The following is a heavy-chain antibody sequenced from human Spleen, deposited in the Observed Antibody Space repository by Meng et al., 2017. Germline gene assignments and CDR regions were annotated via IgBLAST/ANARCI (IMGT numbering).Heavy chain of an antibody. J-gene: IGHJ5*02. CDR1: GFTVSSNE. Sequence: GGSLRLSCAASGFTVSSNEMSWVRQAPGKGLEWVSSISGGSTYYADSRKGRFTISRDNSKNTLHLQMNSLRAEDTAVYYCARGLMGPRLGHWGQGTLVTVSS. CDR2: ISGGST. D-gene: IGHD5-24*01. CDR3: ARGLMGPRLGH. V-gene: IGHV3-38-3*01.